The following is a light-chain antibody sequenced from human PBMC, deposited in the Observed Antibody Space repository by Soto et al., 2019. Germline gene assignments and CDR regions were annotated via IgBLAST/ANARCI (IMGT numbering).Light chain of an antibody. CDR1: QSISVH. CDR3: QQSYITPYT. V-gene: IGKV1-39*01. Sequence: DIQMTQSPYSLSASVGDTVTITCRASQSISVHLNWYQQKPGKVPKLLIYAASNLQSGVPSSFSGSGSETYFALTISSLQPEDFATYYCQQSYITPYTFGQGTNLQIK. J-gene: IGKJ2*01. CDR2: AAS.